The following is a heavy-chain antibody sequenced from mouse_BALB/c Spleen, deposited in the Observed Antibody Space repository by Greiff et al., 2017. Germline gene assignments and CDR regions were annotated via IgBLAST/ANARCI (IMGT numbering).Heavy chain of an antibody. J-gene: IGHJ4*01. Sequence: EVKLMESGAELVKPGASVKLSCTASGFNIKDTYMHWVKQRPEQGLEWIGRIDPANGNTKYDPKFQGKATITADTSSNTAYLQLSSLTSEDTAVYYCARERVVLLRLRNYAMDDWGQGTSVTVSS. CDR3: ARERVVLLRLRNYAMDD. CDR1: GFNIKDTY. D-gene: IGHD1-2*01. CDR2: IDPANGNT. V-gene: IGHV14-3*02.